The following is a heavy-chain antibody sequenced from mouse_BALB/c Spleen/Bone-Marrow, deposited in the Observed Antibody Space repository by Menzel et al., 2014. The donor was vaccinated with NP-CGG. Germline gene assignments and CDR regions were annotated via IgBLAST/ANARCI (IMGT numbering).Heavy chain of an antibody. CDR2: IGAGGST. V-gene: IGHV2-9*02. CDR3: AGSPNNSWAMDY. D-gene: IGHD1-1*01. Sequence: VKVVESGPGLVAPSQSLSITCTVSGFSLTSYGVYWVRQPPGKGLEWLGVIGAGGSTNYNSALMSRLSIRKDNSKSQVFLKKLSLQTDDTATYYYAGSPNNSWAMDYWGQGTSVTVSS. J-gene: IGHJ4*01. CDR1: GFSLTSYG.